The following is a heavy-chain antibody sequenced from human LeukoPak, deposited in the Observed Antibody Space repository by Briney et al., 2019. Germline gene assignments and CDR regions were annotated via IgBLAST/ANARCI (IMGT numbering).Heavy chain of an antibody. D-gene: IGHD3-3*01. CDR3: AKDRRVVTDDAFDI. Sequence: GGSLRLSCAASGFTFSSYGMHWVRQAPGKGLEWVAFIRYDGSNKYYADSVKGRFTISRDNSKNTLYLQMNSLRAEDTAVYYCAKDRRVVTDDAFDIWGQGTMVTPSS. CDR2: IRYDGSNK. J-gene: IGHJ3*02. CDR1: GFTFSSYG. V-gene: IGHV3-30*02.